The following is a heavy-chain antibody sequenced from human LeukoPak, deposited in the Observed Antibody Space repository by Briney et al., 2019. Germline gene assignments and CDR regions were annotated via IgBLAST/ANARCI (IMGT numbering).Heavy chain of an antibody. J-gene: IGHJ4*02. CDR1: GFTFSSYA. D-gene: IGHD3-16*02. CDR3: AKGGGYDYVWGSYRVDY. V-gene: IGHV3-23*01. CDR2: ISGSGGST. Sequence: GGSLRLSCAASGFTFSSYAMSWVRQAPGKGLEWVSAISGSGGSTYYADSVKGRFTISRDNSKNTLYLQMNSLRAEDTAVYYCAKGGGYDYVWGSYRVDYWGQGTLVTVSS.